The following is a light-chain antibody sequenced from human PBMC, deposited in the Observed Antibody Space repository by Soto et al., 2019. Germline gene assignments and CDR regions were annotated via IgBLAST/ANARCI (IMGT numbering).Light chain of an antibody. CDR3: GTCDSSLSAVV. CDR2: DNN. Sequence: QSVLTQPPSVSAAPGQQVTISCSGRSSNIGNNPLSWYQHLPGTAPKVIIYDNNRRPSPDLFSGSKSGTSATLGITGLQTVDEADYYCGTCDSSLSAVVFGGGTKVTVL. J-gene: IGLJ3*02. V-gene: IGLV1-51*01. CDR1: SSNIGNNP.